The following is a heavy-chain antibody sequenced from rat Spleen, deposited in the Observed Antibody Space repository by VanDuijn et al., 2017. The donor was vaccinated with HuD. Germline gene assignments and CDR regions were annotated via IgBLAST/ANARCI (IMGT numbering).Heavy chain of an antibody. CDR2: MSYDGGST. J-gene: IGHJ2*01. Sequence: EVQLVESGGGLVQPGRSLKLSCVASGFTFSNYYMAWVRQAQTQGLAWVATMSYDGGSTYYRDSVKGRFTISRDNAKSSLYLQMDSLRSEDTATYYCTTAEWSPCDYWGQGVMVTVSS. CDR1: GFTFSNYY. D-gene: IGHD1-1*01. CDR3: TTAEWSPCDY. V-gene: IGHV5-20*01.